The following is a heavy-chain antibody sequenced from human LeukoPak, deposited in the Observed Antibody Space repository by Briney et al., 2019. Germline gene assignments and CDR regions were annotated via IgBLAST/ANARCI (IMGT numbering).Heavy chain of an antibody. CDR2: ISGSGGST. CDR3: AKAITMVRGVTYFDY. V-gene: IGHV3-23*01. D-gene: IGHD3-10*01. J-gene: IGHJ4*02. CDR1: GFTFSSYA. Sequence: GGSPRLSCAASGFTFSSYAMSWVRQAPGKGLEWVSAISGSGGSTYYADSVKGRFTISRDNSKNTLYLQMNSLRAEDTAVYYCAKAITMVRGVTYFDYWGQGTLVTVSS.